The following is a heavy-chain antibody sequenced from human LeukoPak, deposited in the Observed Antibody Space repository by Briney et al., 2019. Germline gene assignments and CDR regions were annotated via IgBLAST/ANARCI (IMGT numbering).Heavy chain of an antibody. J-gene: IGHJ2*01. D-gene: IGHD3-10*01. V-gene: IGHV2-70*11. CDR1: GFSLSTSGMF. CDR2: IVWDDDS. CDR3: AREFRGDSYFDP. Sequence: SGPALVKLTQTLTLTCTFSGFSLSTSGMFVSCIRQPPGKSLEGLARIVWDDDSYYSTSLKTRLTISKDASKNQVVLTMTNMDPVDTATYYCAREFRGDSYFDPWGRGTLVTVSS.